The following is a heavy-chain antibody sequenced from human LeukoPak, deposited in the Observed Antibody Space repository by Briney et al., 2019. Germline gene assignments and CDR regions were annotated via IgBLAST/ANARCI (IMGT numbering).Heavy chain of an antibody. CDR3: ARGQSWFGELFTTGFGY. J-gene: IGHJ4*02. V-gene: IGHV4-34*01. CDR1: GGSFSGYY. Sequence: PSETLPLTCAVYGGSFSGYYWSWIRQPPGKGLEWIGEINHSGSTNYNPSLKSRVTISVDTSKNQFSLKLSSVTAADTAVYYCARGQSWFGELFTTGFGYWGQGTLVTVSS. D-gene: IGHD3-10*01. CDR2: INHSGST.